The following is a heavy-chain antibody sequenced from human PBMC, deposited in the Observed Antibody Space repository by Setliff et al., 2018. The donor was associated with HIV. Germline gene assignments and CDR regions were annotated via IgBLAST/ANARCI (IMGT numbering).Heavy chain of an antibody. CDR2: IINSGGST. Sequence: PGGSLRLSCAASGFTFSSYAMSWVRQTPEKGLEWVSIINSGGSTYYADSVKGRFTISRDNAKNSLYLQMNSLGVEDTAVYYCARDEDGYNHFDFWGQGTLVTVSS. J-gene: IGHJ4*02. D-gene: IGHD5-12*01. CDR1: GFTFSSYA. CDR3: ARDEDGYNHFDF. V-gene: IGHV3-48*01.